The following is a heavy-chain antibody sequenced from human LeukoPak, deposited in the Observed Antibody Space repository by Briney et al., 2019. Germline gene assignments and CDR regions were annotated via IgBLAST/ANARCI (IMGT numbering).Heavy chain of an antibody. V-gene: IGHV3-7*01. CDR2: IKQDGSEK. CDR1: GFSVSGYW. CDR3: ARVGRGAVVPAADKIRRNYYYYYMDV. D-gene: IGHD2-2*01. Sequence: GGSLRLSCAVSGFSVSGYWMTWVRQAPGKGLEWVANIKQDGSEKNYVDSVKGRFTISRDNAENSLFLQMNSLRAEDTAVYYCARVGRGAVVPAADKIRRNYYYYYMDVWGKGTTVTVSS. J-gene: IGHJ6*03.